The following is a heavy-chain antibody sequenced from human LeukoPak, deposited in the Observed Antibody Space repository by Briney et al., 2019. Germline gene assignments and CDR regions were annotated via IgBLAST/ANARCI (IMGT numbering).Heavy chain of an antibody. V-gene: IGHV4-59*01. CDR3: ARVVVTRSFDY. J-gene: IGHJ4*02. D-gene: IGHD4-23*01. Sequence: SETLSLTCAVYGGSFSGYYWSWIRQPPGKGLEWIGYIYYSGSTNYNPSLKSRVTISVDTSKNQFSLKLSSVTAADTAVYYCARVVVTRSFDYWGQGTLVTVSS. CDR2: IYYSGST. CDR1: GGSFSGYY.